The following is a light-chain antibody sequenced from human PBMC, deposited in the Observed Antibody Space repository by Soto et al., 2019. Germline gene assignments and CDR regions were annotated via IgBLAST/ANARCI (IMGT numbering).Light chain of an antibody. CDR2: DAS. Sequence: EIVLTQSPGTLSLSPGERATLSCRASQSPSSSQLAWYQQKPGQAPRLLIHDASSRATGISDRLTGSGSGTDFTLTITTLEPEDFAVYYCQQYGSSPRTFGLGTKVDIK. J-gene: IGKJ1*01. CDR3: QQYGSSPRT. V-gene: IGKV3-20*01. CDR1: QSPSSSQ.